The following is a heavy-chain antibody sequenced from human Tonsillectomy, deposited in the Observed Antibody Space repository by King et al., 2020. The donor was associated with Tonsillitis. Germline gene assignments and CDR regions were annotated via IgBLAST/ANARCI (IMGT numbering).Heavy chain of an antibody. Sequence: VQLVESGGVVVQPGGSLRLSCAASGFNFNEYGMHWVRQGPGKGLEWVSLISWDAGTTDYAASVKGRFTIFSDNSKNSLYLQMNSLRPEDTALYYCAKDLRNWGSYYYCLDVWGQGTTVTVSS. CDR2: ISWDAGTT. CDR1: GFNFNEYG. CDR3: AKDLRNWGSYYYCLDV. V-gene: IGHV3-43D*03. D-gene: IGHD7-27*01. J-gene: IGHJ6*02.